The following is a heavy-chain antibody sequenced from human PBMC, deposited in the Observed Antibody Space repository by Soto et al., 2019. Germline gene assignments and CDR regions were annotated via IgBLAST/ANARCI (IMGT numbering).Heavy chain of an antibody. D-gene: IGHD3-9*01. J-gene: IGHJ4*02. CDR1: GVSISSSSYY. CDR3: ARSKSYYDILTSYYPYYFDY. V-gene: IGHV4-39*01. Sequence: SETLSLTCTVSGVSISSSSYYWGWIRQPPGKGLEGSGSIYYSGSTYCNPSLKSRVTISVDTSKNQFSLKLSSVTAADTAVYYCARSKSYYDILTSYYPYYFDYWGQGTLVTASS. CDR2: IYYSGST.